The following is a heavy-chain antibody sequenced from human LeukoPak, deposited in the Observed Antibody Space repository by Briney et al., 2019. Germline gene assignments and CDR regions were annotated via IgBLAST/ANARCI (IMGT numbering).Heavy chain of an antibody. CDR2: IWYDGSNK. D-gene: IGHD6-13*01. Sequence: GGSLRLSCAASGFTFSSYGMHWVRQAPGKGLEWVAVIWYDGSNKFYADSVKGRFTISRDNSKNTLYLQMNSLRAEDTAVYYCAREYSAGWFDPWSQGTLVTVSS. J-gene: IGHJ5*02. CDR3: AREYSAGWFDP. CDR1: GFTFSSYG. V-gene: IGHV3-33*01.